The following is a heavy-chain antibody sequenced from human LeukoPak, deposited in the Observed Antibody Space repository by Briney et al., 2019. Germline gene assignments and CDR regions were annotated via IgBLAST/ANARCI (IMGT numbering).Heavy chain of an antibody. D-gene: IGHD4-17*01. CDR2: ISSSSSYI. J-gene: IGHJ4*02. CDR1: GFTFSSYS. V-gene: IGHV3-21*01. CDR3: ASGDYKYD. Sequence: KAGGSVRLSCAASGFTFSSYSMSWVRQAPGKGLEWVSSISSSSSYIYYADSVKGRFTISRDNAKNSLYLQMNSLRAEDTAVYYCASGDYKYDWGQGTLVTVSS.